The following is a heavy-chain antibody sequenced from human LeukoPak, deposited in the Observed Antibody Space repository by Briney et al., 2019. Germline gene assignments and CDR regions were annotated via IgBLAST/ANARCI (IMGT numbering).Heavy chain of an antibody. D-gene: IGHD4-11*01. V-gene: IGHV3-21*04. CDR1: GFSFSTYT. CDR3: AKGPNDSSNYLFEY. Sequence: GGSLRLSCAASGFSFSTYTMNWVRQAPGKGLEWVSSITPSNTDINYADSVKGRFTISRDNAKNTLYLQMNSLGAEDTAVYYCAKGPNDSSNYLFEYWGQGTLVTVSS. CDR2: ITPSNTDI. J-gene: IGHJ4*02.